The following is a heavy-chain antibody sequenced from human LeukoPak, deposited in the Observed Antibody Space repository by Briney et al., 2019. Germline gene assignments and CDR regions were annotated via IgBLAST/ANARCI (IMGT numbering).Heavy chain of an antibody. CDR2: IKQDGSEK. V-gene: IGHV3-7*03. D-gene: IGHD3-10*02. CDR3: ARDVRRGMDV. J-gene: IGHJ6*04. CDR1: GFTFTTYW. Sequence: GGSLRFSCAASGFTFTTYWMNWVRQAPGKGLEWVANIKQDGSEKYYEDSVKGRFTISRDNAKNSLYLQMNSLRAEDTAVYYCARDVRRGMDVWGKGTTVTVSS.